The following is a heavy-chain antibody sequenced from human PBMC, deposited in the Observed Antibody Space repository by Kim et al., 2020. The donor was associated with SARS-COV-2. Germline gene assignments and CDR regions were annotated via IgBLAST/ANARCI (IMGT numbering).Heavy chain of an antibody. D-gene: IGHD3-22*01. V-gene: IGHV3-11*03. J-gene: IGHJ4*02. CDR3: ARSPMRWAGYYFDY. Sequence: ADSVQGRFTIARDNAKNSLYLQMNSLRAEDTAVYYCARSPMRWAGYYFDYWGQGTLVTVSS.